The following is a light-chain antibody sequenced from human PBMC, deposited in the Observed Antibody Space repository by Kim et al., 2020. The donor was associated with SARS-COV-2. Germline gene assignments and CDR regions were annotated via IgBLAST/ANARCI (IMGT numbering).Light chain of an antibody. CDR1: QSVSSN. CDR2: GAS. J-gene: IGKJ4*01. Sequence: VSPGERATLSCRASQSVSSNLAWYQQKPGQAPRLLIYGASTRSTGIPARFSGSGSGTEFTLTISSLQSEDFAVYYCQQYNNWPLTFGGGTKVDIK. V-gene: IGKV3-15*01. CDR3: QQYNNWPLT.